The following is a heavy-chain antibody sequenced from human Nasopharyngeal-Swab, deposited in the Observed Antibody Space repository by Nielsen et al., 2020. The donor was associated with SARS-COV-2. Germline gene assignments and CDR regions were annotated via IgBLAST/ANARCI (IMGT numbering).Heavy chain of an antibody. CDR3: ARDPLGSSSSVGDY. CDR1: GYTFTSYG. CDR2: ISAYNGNT. V-gene: IGHV1-18*04. D-gene: IGHD6-6*01. Sequence: ASVKVSCKASGYTFTSYGISWVRKAPGQGLEWMGWISAYNGNTNYAQKLQGRVTMTTDTSTSTAYMELRSLRSDDTAVYYCARDPLGSSSSVGDYWGQGTLVTVSS. J-gene: IGHJ4*02.